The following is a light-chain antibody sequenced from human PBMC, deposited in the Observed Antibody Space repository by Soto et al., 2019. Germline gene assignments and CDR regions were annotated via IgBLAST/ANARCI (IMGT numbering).Light chain of an antibody. CDR2: GAS. V-gene: IGKV3-15*01. J-gene: IGKJ1*01. CDR3: QQYNNWPLWT. CDR1: QSVSSN. Sequence: EIVMTQSLATLSMSPGERATLSCRASQSVSSNLAWYQQKPGQAPRLLIYGASTRATGIPARFSGSGSGTEFTLTISSLQSEDFAVYYCQQYNNWPLWTFGQGTKVAIK.